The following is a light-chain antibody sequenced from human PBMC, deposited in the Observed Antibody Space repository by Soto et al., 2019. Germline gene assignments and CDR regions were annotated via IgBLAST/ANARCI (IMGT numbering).Light chain of an antibody. Sequence: QSVLTQPPSVSGTPGQRVTISCSGSSSNIGSNTVNWYQQFPGTAPKLLIYSNNQWPSGVPDRFSGSKSGTSASLAISWLQSEDEDDYYCATWDDSLIGWVFGGGTKVTVI. J-gene: IGLJ3*02. CDR3: ATWDDSLIGWV. CDR1: SSNIGSNT. V-gene: IGLV1-44*01. CDR2: SNN.